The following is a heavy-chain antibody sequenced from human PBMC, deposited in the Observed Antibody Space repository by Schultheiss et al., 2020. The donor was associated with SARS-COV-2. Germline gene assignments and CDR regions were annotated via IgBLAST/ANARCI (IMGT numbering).Heavy chain of an antibody. V-gene: IGHV4-59*01. CDR2: IYYSGST. J-gene: IGHJ4*02. D-gene: IGHD3-3*01. Sequence: SETLSLTCAVYGGSFSGYYWSWIRQPPGKGLGWIGYIYYSGSTNYNPSLKSRVTISVDTSKNQFSLKLSSVTAADTAVYYCARVVFGSGPFDYWGQGTLVTVSS. CDR1: GGSFSGYY. CDR3: ARVVFGSGPFDY.